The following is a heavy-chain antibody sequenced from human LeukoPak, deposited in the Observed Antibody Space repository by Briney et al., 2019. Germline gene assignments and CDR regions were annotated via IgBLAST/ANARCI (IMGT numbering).Heavy chain of an antibody. J-gene: IGHJ3*02. V-gene: IGHV4-38-2*02. CDR2: IYHSGST. CDR3: ASFDSSGYYAAFDI. D-gene: IGHD3-22*01. Sequence: PSETLSLTCTVSGYSISSGYYWGWIRQPPGKGLGWIGSIYHSGSTYYNPSLKSRVTISVDTSKNQFSLKLSSVTAADTAVYYCASFDSSGYYAAFDIWGQGTMVTVSS. CDR1: GYSISSGYY.